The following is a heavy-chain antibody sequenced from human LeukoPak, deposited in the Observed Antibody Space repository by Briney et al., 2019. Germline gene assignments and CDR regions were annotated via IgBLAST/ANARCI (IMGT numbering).Heavy chain of an antibody. D-gene: IGHD2-15*01. J-gene: IGHJ6*03. Sequence: ASVKVSCKASGYTFTSYGISWVRQAPGQGLEWMGWISGYNGNTNYAQKLQGRVAMTTDTSTSTAYMELRSLRSDDTAVYYCARDRRYRNYYMDVWGKGTTVTISS. V-gene: IGHV1-18*01. CDR3: ARDRRYRNYYMDV. CDR2: ISGYNGNT. CDR1: GYTFTSYG.